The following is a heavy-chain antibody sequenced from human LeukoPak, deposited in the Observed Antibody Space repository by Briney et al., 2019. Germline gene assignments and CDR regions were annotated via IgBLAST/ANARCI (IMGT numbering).Heavy chain of an antibody. J-gene: IGHJ4*02. CDR2: VYHSGST. Sequence: NPSETLSLTCTVSGNSISSGYYWDWIRQPPGKGLQWIGSVYHSGSTYYNPSLKSRITISVDTSKNQFSLKLSSVTAADTAVYYCARNWYGSSWSEQIYYFDYWGQGTLVTVSS. V-gene: IGHV4-38-2*02. CDR3: ARNWYGSSWSEQIYYFDY. D-gene: IGHD6-13*01. CDR1: GNSISSGYY.